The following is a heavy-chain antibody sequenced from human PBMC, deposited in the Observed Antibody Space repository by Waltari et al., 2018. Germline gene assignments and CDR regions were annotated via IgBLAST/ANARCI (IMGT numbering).Heavy chain of an antibody. D-gene: IGHD6-13*01. J-gene: IGHJ5*02. Sequence: QVQLVQSGAAVKKPGSSVKVSCKASGGTFSSYAISWVRQAPGQGLEWSGRSIPIFGTANYEQKFQGRVTITADKSTSTAYMELSSLRSEDTAVYYCARSPAAAGTYWFDPWGQGTLVTVSS. CDR2: SIPIFGTA. CDR1: GGTFSSYA. CDR3: ARSPAAAGTYWFDP. V-gene: IGHV1-69*08.